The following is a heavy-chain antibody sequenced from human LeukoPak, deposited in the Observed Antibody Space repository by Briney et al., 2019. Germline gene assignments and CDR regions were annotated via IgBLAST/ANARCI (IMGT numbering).Heavy chain of an antibody. CDR3: ARDGDYPGWFDP. CDR2: IIPIFGTA. J-gene: IGHJ5*02. D-gene: IGHD4-11*01. Sequence: HRASVKVSCKASGGTFSSYAISWVRQAPGQGLEWMGGIIPIFGTANYAQKFQGRVTITADESTSTAYMELSSLRSEDTAVYYCARDGDYPGWFDPWGQGTLVTVSS. V-gene: IGHV1-69*13. CDR1: GGTFSSYA.